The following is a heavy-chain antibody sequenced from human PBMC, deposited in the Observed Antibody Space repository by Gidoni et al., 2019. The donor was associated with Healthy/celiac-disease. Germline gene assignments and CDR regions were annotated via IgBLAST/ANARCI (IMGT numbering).Heavy chain of an antibody. CDR1: GGSISSSSYY. D-gene: IGHD3-3*01. Sequence: QLQLQESGPGLVKPSETLSLTCTVSGGSISSSSYYWGWIRQPPGKGLEWIGSIYYSGSTYYNPSLKSRVTISVDTSKNQFSLKLSSVTAADTAVYYCARGEVLRFLEWLGEEYYFDYWGQGTLVTVSS. V-gene: IGHV4-39*01. CDR2: IYYSGST. CDR3: ARGEVLRFLEWLGEEYYFDY. J-gene: IGHJ4*02.